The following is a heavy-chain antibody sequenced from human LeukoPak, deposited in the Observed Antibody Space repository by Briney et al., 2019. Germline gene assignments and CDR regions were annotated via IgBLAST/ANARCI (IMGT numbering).Heavy chain of an antibody. Sequence: GGSLRLSCAASGFTFSSYAMHWVRQAPGKGLEWVAVISYDGSNKYYADSVKGRFTISRDNSKNTLYLQMNSLRAEDTAVYYCARQRTAPPIYEYYGMDVWGQGTTVTVSS. CDR3: ARQRTAPPIYEYYGMDV. CDR2: ISYDGSNK. J-gene: IGHJ6*02. D-gene: IGHD3-9*01. V-gene: IGHV3-30-3*01. CDR1: GFTFSSYA.